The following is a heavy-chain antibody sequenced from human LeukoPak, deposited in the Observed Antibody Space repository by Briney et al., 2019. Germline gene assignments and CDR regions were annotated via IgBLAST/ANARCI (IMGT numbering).Heavy chain of an antibody. CDR1: GYTFTNYA. V-gene: IGHV1-3*01. D-gene: IGHD1-26*01. Sequence: ASVKVSCKASGYTFTNYAIHWVRQAPGQRLEWMGWINAGNGNTKYSRKFQGRVTITRDTSASTAYMELSSLRSEDTAVYYCARDLGSYSGSYYMYNWFDPWGQGTLVTVSS. CDR3: ARDLGSYSGSYYMYNWFDP. J-gene: IGHJ5*02. CDR2: INAGNGNT.